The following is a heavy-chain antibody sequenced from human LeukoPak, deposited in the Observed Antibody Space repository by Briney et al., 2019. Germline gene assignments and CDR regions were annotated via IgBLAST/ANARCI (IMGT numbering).Heavy chain of an antibody. CDR3: ARDPDTAYGDYVPYYYYGMDV. J-gene: IGHJ6*02. CDR2: IYYSGST. D-gene: IGHD4-17*01. V-gene: IGHV4-30-4*08. Sequence: PSETLSLTCTVSGGSISSGGYYWSWIRQPPGKGLEWIGYIYYSGSTYYNPSLKSRVTISVDTSKNQFSLKLSSVTAADTAVYYCARDPDTAYGDYVPYYYYGMDVWGQGTTVTVSS. CDR1: GGSISSGGYY.